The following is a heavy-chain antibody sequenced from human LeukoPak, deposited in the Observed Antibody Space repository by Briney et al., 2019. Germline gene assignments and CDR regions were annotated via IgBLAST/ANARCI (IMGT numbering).Heavy chain of an antibody. V-gene: IGHV3-74*01. D-gene: IGHD5-24*01. Sequence: GGSMRLSCTASGFTLSSYWTHWVRQAPGKGLVWVSRTNSDGGSTSYADSVKGRFTISRDDAKNTLYLQMNSLRAEDTAVYYCARRIQGMAPYDFDYWGQGTLVTVSS. J-gene: IGHJ4*02. CDR1: GFTLSSYW. CDR3: ARRIQGMAPYDFDY. CDR2: TNSDGGST.